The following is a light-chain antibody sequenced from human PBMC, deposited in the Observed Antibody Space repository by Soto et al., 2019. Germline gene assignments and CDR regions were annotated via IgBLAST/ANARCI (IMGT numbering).Light chain of an antibody. Sequence: QSALTQTASVSGSPGQSITISCSGTSSDIGSYNHVAWYQQFPGKSPKLMIYAVSDRPSGVSDRFSGSKSGITASLNISGIQTEEQPDPSCISYTDRQSYLFGTRSKGTV. CDR1: SSDIGSYNH. V-gene: IGLV2-14*03. J-gene: IGLJ1*01. CDR3: ISYTDRQSYL. CDR2: AVS.